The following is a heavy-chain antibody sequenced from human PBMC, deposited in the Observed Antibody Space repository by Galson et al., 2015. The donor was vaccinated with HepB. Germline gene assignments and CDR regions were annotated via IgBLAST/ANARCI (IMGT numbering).Heavy chain of an antibody. V-gene: IGHV3-15*01. CDR1: GFTFSNAW. CDR3: TTPSSGWYQYYYYGMDV. J-gene: IGHJ6*02. CDR2: IKSKTDGGTT. Sequence: SLRLSCAASGFTFSNAWMSWVRQAPGKGLEWVGRIKSKTDGGTTDYAAPVKGRFTISRDDSKNTLYLQMNSLKTEDTAVYYCTTPSSGWYQYYYYGMDVWGQGTTVTVSS. D-gene: IGHD6-19*01.